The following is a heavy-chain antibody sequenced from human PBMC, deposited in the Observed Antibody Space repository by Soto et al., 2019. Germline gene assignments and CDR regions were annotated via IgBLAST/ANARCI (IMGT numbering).Heavy chain of an antibody. CDR3: ARVLIAVAGIDRFDY. V-gene: IGHV4-31*03. Sequence: SETLSLTCTVSGGSISSGGYYWSWIRQHPGKGLEWIGYIYYSGSTYYNPSLKSRVTISVDTSKNQFSLKLSSVTAADTAVYYCARVLIAVAGIDRFDYWGQGTLVTVSS. J-gene: IGHJ4*02. CDR2: IYYSGST. CDR1: GGSISSGGYY. D-gene: IGHD6-19*01.